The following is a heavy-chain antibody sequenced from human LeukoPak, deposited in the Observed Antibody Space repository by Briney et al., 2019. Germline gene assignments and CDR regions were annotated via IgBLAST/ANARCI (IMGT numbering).Heavy chain of an antibody. D-gene: IGHD6-19*01. CDR3: AKEGSGWYYLDY. V-gene: IGHV3-30*02. CDR2: IESDGSKE. Sequence: GGSLRLSCAASGFSFASYDIHWVRQAPGKGLEWGTFIESDGSKEYYADSVKGRFTISRDNSKNTVYVQMKSLRPEDTAVYYCAKEGSGWYYLDYWGQGTVVTVSS. CDR1: GFSFASYD. J-gene: IGHJ4*02.